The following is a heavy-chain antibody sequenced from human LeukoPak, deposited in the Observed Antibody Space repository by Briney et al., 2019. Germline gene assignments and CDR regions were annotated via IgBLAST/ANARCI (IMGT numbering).Heavy chain of an antibody. Sequence: RGESLQISCQVSGYDFSNYWIAWVRPLPGKGLECLGIMSPGDPDTKYSPSFEGQVTISADMSISTAYLQWTSLKTSDTAMYFCARPSHKGSYFPFEAWGQGTLVTVSS. CDR2: MSPGDPDT. J-gene: IGHJ5*02. D-gene: IGHD3-10*01. CDR1: GYDFSNYW. CDR3: ARPSHKGSYFPFEA. V-gene: IGHV5-51*01.